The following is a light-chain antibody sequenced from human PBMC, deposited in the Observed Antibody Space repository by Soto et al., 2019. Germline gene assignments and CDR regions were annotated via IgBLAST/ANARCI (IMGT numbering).Light chain of an antibody. J-gene: IGLJ2*01. V-gene: IGLV1-44*01. Sequence: QSVLTQPPSASGTPGQRVTISCSGSSSNIGSNTVNWYQQLPGTAPKLLIYSNNQRPSGVPDRFSGSKSGTSASLAISGLQSEDAADYYCAAWDDSLNGVVFGGGTQLTGL. CDR1: SSNIGSNT. CDR2: SNN. CDR3: AAWDDSLNGVV.